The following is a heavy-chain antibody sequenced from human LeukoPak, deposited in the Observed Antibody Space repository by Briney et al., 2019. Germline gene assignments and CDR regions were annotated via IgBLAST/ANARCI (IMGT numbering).Heavy chain of an antibody. Sequence: SETLSLTCAVYGGSFSGYYWSWIRQPPGKGLEWIGEINHSGSTNYNPSLKNRVTISVDTSKNQFSLKLSSVTAADTAVYYCARFTGWYEANWFDPWGQGTLVTVSS. CDR3: ARFTGWYEANWFDP. CDR2: INHSGST. CDR1: GGSFSGYY. D-gene: IGHD6-19*01. J-gene: IGHJ5*02. V-gene: IGHV4-34*01.